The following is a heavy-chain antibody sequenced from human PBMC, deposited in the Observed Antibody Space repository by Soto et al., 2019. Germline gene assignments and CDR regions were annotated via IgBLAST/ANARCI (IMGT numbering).Heavy chain of an antibody. CDR3: ARDNVVGESDV. J-gene: IGHJ6*02. CDR2: ISACNGNT. CDR1: GYSFTSYG. D-gene: IGHD3-10*01. Sequence: QVQLVQSGAEVKKPGASVKVSCKASGYSFTSYGISWVRQAPGQGLEWMGWISACNGNTNYAQKLQGRVTMTTGTSAGTDYMELRSLRLDDTAVYYCARDNVVGESDVWAQGTTVTV. V-gene: IGHV1-18*01.